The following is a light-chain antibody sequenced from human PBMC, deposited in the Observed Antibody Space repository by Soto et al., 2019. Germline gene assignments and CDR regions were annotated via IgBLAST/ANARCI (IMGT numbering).Light chain of an antibody. J-gene: IGLJ1*01. CDR3: SSYTSSSTPYV. CDR1: SSDVGGYNY. CDR2: DVS. V-gene: IGLV2-14*03. Sequence: QSALTQPASVSGSPGQSITISCTGTSSDVGGYNYVSWYQQHPGKAPKLIIYDVSNRPSGVSNRFSGSKSANTASLTISGLKAEDEADYYCSSYTSSSTPYVFGTGTKRTVL.